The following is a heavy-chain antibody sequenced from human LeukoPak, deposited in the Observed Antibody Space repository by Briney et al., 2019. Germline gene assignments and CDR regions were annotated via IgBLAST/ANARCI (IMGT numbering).Heavy chain of an antibody. D-gene: IGHD3-16*02. V-gene: IGHV4-31*03. CDR3: ARIPIWETNRSAFDS. CDR1: GGSISSGGYY. J-gene: IGHJ5*01. CDR2: IYYSGST. Sequence: SETLSLTCTVSGGSISSGGYYWSWIRQHPGKGLEWIGYIYYSGSTYYNPSLKSRVTISEDTSKNHFALILTSVTAADTAVYYCARIPIWETNRSAFDSWGQGALVAVSS.